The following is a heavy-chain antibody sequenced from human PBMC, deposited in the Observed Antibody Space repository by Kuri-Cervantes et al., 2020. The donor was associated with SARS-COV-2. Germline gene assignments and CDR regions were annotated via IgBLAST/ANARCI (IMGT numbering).Heavy chain of an antibody. CDR1: GFTFRSSH. J-gene: IGHJ3*01. Sequence: GGSLRLSCAASGFTFRSSHMNWVRQAPGKGLEWVGNVRPDGNSKGYVDAVKGRFTISRNNAKNSLYLQMDSPSAEDTAVYYCARDDRAGHFDVWGQGTMVTVSS. D-gene: IGHD3-10*01. V-gene: IGHV3-7*03. CDR3: ARDDRAGHFDV. CDR2: VRPDGNSK.